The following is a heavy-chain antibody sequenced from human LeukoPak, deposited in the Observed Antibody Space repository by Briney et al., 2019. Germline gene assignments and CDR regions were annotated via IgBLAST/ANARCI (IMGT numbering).Heavy chain of an antibody. CDR1: GGSISSYY. D-gene: IGHD3-10*01. V-gene: IGHV4-59*01. CDR2: IYYSGST. CDR3: ARYGSGSYSY. J-gene: IGHJ4*02. Sequence: LETLSLTCTVSGGSISSYYWSWIRQPPGKGLEWIGYIYYSGSTNYNPSLKSRVTISVDTSKNQFSLKLSSVTAADTAVYYCARYGSGSYSYWGQGTLVTVSS.